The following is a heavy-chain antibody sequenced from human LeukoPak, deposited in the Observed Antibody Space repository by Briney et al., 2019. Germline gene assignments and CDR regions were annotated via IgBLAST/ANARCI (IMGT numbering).Heavy chain of an antibody. V-gene: IGHV1-69*04. CDR1: GGTFSTYA. D-gene: IGHD3-3*01. Sequence: SVKVSCKASGGTFSTYAVSWVRQAPGQGLEWMGRIIPILGIANYAQKFQGRVTITADKSTSPAYMELRSLRSDDTAVYYCARVLISDFWSVNWFDPWGQGTLVTVSS. J-gene: IGHJ5*02. CDR3: ARVLISDFWSVNWFDP. CDR2: IIPILGIA.